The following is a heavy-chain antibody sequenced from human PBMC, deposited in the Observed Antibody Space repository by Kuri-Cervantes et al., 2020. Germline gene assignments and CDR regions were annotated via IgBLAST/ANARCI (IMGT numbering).Heavy chain of an antibody. D-gene: IGHD3-22*01. CDR3: ARGGYYYDNTVYSNKTSPDAFDI. Sequence: SETLSLTCAVSGYSISSGYYWGWIRQPPGKGLEWIGRIDTSGNTNYNSSLKSRVTTSVDKSKSQFSLRLSSVTAADTAVYYCARGGYYYDNTVYSNKTSPDAFDIWSQGTMVTVSS. V-gene: IGHV4-38-2*01. CDR1: GYSISSGYY. J-gene: IGHJ3*02. CDR2: IDTSGNT.